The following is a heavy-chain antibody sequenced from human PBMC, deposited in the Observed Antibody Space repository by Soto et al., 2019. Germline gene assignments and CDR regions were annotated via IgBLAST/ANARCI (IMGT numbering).Heavy chain of an antibody. CDR2: INDSGDI. CDR1: GGSFSGYQ. J-gene: IGHJ6*03. V-gene: IGHV4-34*01. Sequence: QGQQQQWGAGLLKPSERLSLTCAVYGGSFSGYQWTWIRQTPGKRLEWIGEINDSGDINYNPSLKSRVTILVEKPKKEIPLMLNSVTAADTAVYYRPSGFILWFEELSRRGVYFYYMGVWGKGTTVTVSS. CDR3: PSGFILWFEELSRRGVYFYYMGV. D-gene: IGHD3-10*01.